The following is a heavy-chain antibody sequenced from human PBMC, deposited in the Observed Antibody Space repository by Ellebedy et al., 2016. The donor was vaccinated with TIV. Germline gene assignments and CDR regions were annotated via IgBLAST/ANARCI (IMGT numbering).Heavy chain of an antibody. CDR1: GFTFSSYV. CDR3: AKDRDDDGDYVFDS. J-gene: IGHJ4*02. V-gene: IGHV3-23*01. D-gene: IGHD4-17*01. Sequence: GGSLRLXXAASGFTFSSYVMSWVRQAPGKGLQWVSGISRTDDSTYYADSVKGRFAISRDDPKNTLYLQMNNLRAEDTAVYYCAKDRDDDGDYVFDSWGQGTLVTVSS. CDR2: ISRTDDST.